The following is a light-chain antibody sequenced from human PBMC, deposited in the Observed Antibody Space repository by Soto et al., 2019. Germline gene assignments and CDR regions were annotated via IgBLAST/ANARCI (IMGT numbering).Light chain of an antibody. V-gene: IGLV2-14*01. CDR1: SSDVGGYNY. CDR2: EVS. Sequence: QSALTQPASVSGSPGQSITISCTGTSSDVGGYNYVSWYQQHPGKAPKLMIYEVSNRPSWVSNRFSGSKSGNTASLTISGLQADDEDDYYCSSYTSSRTFYVFGTGTKLTVL. CDR3: SSYTSSRTFYV. J-gene: IGLJ1*01.